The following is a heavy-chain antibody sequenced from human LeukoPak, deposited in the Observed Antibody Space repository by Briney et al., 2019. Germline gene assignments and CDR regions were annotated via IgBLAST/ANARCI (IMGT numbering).Heavy chain of an antibody. V-gene: IGHV4-59*08. CDR3: ARGDGGSSWQAFDY. D-gene: IGHD6-13*01. CDR2: IYYSGST. J-gene: IGHJ4*02. Sequence: PSETLSLTCTVSGGSISSYYWSWIRQPPGKGLEWIGYIYYSGSTNYNPSLKSRVTISVDTSKNQFSLKLSSVTAADTAVYYCARGDGGSSWQAFDYWGQGTLVTVSS. CDR1: GGSISSYY.